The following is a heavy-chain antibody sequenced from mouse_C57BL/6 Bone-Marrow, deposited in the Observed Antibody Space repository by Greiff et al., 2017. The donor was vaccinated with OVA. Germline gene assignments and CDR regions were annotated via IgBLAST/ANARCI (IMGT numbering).Heavy chain of an antibody. CDR3: ARGGLRLAY. CDR2: IYPGDGDT. V-gene: IGHV1-82*01. Sequence: QVQLKQSGPELVKPGASVKISCKASGYAFSSSWMNWVKQRPGKGLEWIGRIYPGDGDTNYNGKFKGKATLTADKSSSTAYMQLSSLTSEDSAVYFCARGGLRLAYWGQGTLVTVSA. J-gene: IGHJ3*01. D-gene: IGHD2-4*01. CDR1: GYAFSSSW.